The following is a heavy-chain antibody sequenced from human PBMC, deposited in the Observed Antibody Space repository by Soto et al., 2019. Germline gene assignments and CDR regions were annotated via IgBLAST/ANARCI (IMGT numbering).Heavy chain of an antibody. D-gene: IGHD3-10*01. V-gene: IGHV4-59*12. J-gene: IGHJ4*02. CDR1: GGSINLYC. CDR2: VFYNGST. Sequence: PSETLSLTCTVSGGSINLYCWSWIRQPPGKGLEWIGYVFYNGSTNYNPSLKSRVTISVDTSKNQFSLKLSSVTAADTAVYYCARRRITMVRGFDYWGQGTLVTVSS. CDR3: ARRRITMVRGFDY.